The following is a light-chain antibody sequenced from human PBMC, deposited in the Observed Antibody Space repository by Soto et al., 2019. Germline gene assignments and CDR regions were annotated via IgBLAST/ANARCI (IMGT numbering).Light chain of an antibody. CDR3: QHYGTSPPYT. CDR2: GTS. Sequence: EIVLTQSPGTLSLSPGERASLSCRASQSVSSSSLAWYQQKPGQAPRLLIHGTSTRATGIPDRFSGSGSGTDFTLIISRLQPEDFAMYFCQHYGTSPPYTFAQGTKLEIK. V-gene: IGKV3-20*01. CDR1: QSVSSSS. J-gene: IGKJ2*01.